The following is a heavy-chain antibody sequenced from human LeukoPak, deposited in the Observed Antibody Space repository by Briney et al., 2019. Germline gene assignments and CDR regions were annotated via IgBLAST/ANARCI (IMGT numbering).Heavy chain of an antibody. V-gene: IGHV3-33*08. D-gene: IGHD3-22*01. CDR1: GFTFGSYG. CDR2: IWYDGSNK. Sequence: GGSLRLSCAASGFTFGSYGMHWVRQAPGKGLEWVAVIWYDGSNKYYADSVKGRFTISRDNSKNTLYLQMNSLRAEDTAVYYCARVPPTPYYYDSSGELDDIWGQGTMVTVSS. J-gene: IGHJ3*02. CDR3: ARVPPTPYYYDSSGELDDI.